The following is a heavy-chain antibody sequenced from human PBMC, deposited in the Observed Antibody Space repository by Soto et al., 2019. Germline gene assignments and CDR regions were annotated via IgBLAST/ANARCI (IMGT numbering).Heavy chain of an antibody. D-gene: IGHD6-19*01. V-gene: IGHV1-69*13. CDR1: RGTFSSYA. CDR3: ARDRDGYSSGNENWFDP. CDR2: IIPIFGTA. J-gene: IGHJ5*02. Sequence: SVKVSCKASRGTFSSYAISWVRQAPGQGLEWMGGIIPIFGTANYAQKFQGRVTSTADESTSTAYMELSSLRSEDTAVYYWARDRDGYSSGNENWFDPWGQGTLVTVSS.